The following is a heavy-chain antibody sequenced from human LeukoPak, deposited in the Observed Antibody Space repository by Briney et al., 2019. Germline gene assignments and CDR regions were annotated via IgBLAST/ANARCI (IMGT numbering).Heavy chain of an antibody. V-gene: IGHV3-33*01. J-gene: IGHJ5*02. CDR2: IWYDGSNK. CDR3: ARDLIAAAATGWFDP. Sequence: GGSLRLSCAASGFTFSSYGMHWVRQAPGKGLEWVAVIWYDGSNKYYADSVKGRFTISRDNSKNTLYLQMNSLRAEDTAVYYCARDLIAAAATGWFDPWGQGTLVTVSS. CDR1: GFTFSSYG. D-gene: IGHD6-13*01.